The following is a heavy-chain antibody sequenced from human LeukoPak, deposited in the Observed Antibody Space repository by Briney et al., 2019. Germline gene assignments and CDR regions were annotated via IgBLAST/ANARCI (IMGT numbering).Heavy chain of an antibody. D-gene: IGHD3-22*01. CDR2: INPSTGGT. Sequence: SVKVSCKASGYTFTDYYMHWVRHAPGQGLEWMGWINPSTGGTTYAQKFQGRVTMTRVTSISTAYMELSGLRSDDTGVYYCARYLEGPSRSGHYLAVIDMGGQGTMVSVSS. CDR1: GYTFTDYY. J-gene: IGHJ3*02. V-gene: IGHV1-2*02. CDR3: ARYLEGPSRSGHYLAVIDM.